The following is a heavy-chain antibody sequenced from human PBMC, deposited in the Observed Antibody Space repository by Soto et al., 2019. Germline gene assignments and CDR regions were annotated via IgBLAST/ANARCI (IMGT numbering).Heavy chain of an antibody. CDR3: ARANWFFDY. Sequence: ESLSVERRVCGDFITNYYLIWIRQHPEQRLEWIGYIYYSGSTNYNPSLKSRVTMSVDTSKNQFSLKLSSLTAADTAIYYCARANWFFDYWGQGTLVTVSS. CDR2: IYYSGST. D-gene: IGHD7-27*01. CDR1: GDFITNYY. V-gene: IGHV4-59*13. J-gene: IGHJ4*02.